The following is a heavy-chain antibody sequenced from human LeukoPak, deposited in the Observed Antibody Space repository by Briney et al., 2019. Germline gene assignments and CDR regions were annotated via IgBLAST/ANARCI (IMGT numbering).Heavy chain of an antibody. V-gene: IGHV4-59*01. CDR2: ISDNGGT. J-gene: IGHJ4*02. Sequence: SETLSLTCTVSGGSISSYYWNWIRQPPGKGLEWIGYISDNGGTNYNPSLKSRVTISVDTSKNQFSLKLSSVTAADTAVYYCARGDAAAAGTLFDYWGQGTLVTVSS. CDR3: ARGDAAAAGTLFDY. CDR1: GGSISSYY. D-gene: IGHD6-13*01.